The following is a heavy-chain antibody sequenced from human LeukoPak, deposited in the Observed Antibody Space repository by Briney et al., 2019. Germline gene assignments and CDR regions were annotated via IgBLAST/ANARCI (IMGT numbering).Heavy chain of an antibody. CDR3: AGGHIVATISDAFDI. CDR1: GFTFNS. V-gene: IGHV3-21*01. D-gene: IGHD5-12*01. CDR2: ISSSSSYL. Sequence: PGGSLRLSCAASGFTFNSMNWVRQAPGKGLEWVSSISSSSSYLYYADSVKGRFTISRDNAKNSLYLQMNSLRAGDTAVYYCAGGHIVATISDAFDIWGQGTMVTVSS. J-gene: IGHJ3*02.